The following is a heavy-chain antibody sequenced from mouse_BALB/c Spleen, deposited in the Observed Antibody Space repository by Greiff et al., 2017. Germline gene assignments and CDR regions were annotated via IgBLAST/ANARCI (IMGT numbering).Heavy chain of an antibody. CDR3: ARRYCNYAYYFDY. Sequence: EVKLVESGGDLVKPGGSLKLSCAASGFTFSSYGMSWVRQTPDKRLEWVATISSGGSYTYYPDSVKGRFTISRDNAKNTLYLQMSSLKSEDTAMYYCARRYCNYAYYFDYWGQGTTLTVSS. J-gene: IGHJ2*01. CDR2: ISSGGSYT. CDR1: GFTFSSYG. D-gene: IGHD2-1*01. V-gene: IGHV5-6*02.